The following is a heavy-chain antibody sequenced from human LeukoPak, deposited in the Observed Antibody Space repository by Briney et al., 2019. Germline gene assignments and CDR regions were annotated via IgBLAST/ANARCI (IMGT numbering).Heavy chain of an antibody. CDR2: ISAYNGNT. V-gene: IGHV1-18*04. J-gene: IGHJ3*02. CDR1: GYTFTSYG. CDR3: ARAYCSSTSCYTDAFDI. Sequence: ASVKVSCKASGYTFTSYGISWVRQAPGQGLEWMGWISAYNGNTNYAQKLQGRVTMTTDTSTGTAYMELRSLRSDDTAVYYCARAYCSSTSCYTDAFDIWGQGTMVTVSS. D-gene: IGHD2-2*02.